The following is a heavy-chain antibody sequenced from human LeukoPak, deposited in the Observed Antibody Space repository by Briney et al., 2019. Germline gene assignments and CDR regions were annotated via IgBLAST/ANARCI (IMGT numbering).Heavy chain of an antibody. Sequence: SETLSLTCTVSGGSISSYYWSWIRQPPGEGLEWIGYIYTSGSTNYNPSLKSRVTISVDTSKNQFSLKLSSVTAADTAVYYCARYPFDAFDIWGQGTMVTVSS. CDR1: GGSISSYY. D-gene: IGHD2-2*01. CDR2: IYTSGST. J-gene: IGHJ3*02. V-gene: IGHV4-4*09. CDR3: ARYPFDAFDI.